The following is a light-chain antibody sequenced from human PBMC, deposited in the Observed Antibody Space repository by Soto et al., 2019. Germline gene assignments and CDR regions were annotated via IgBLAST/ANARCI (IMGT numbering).Light chain of an antibody. CDR3: QQSYSTLALT. V-gene: IGKV1-39*01. CDR2: AAS. J-gene: IGKJ4*01. CDR1: QSISSY. Sequence: DIQMTQSPSSLSASVGDRVTITCRASQSISSYLNWYQQKPGKAPKLLIYAASSLQSGVPSRFSGSGSGTDFTLTISSLQPEDFATYYCQQSYSTLALTFGGGTKVDTK.